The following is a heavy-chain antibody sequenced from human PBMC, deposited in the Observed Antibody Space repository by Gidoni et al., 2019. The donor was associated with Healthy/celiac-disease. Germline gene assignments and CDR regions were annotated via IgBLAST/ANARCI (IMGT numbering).Heavy chain of an antibody. CDR3: ARQVGGVSWYFDL. CDR1: GYSFTSYW. J-gene: IGHJ2*01. CDR2: IDPSDSYT. Sequence: EVQPFQSGAEVKKPGESLRIPGNGSGYSFTSYWFRWVRQMHGKGLEWMGKIDPSDSYTNYSPSFQGHVTISADKSISTAYLQWSSLKASDTAMYYCARQVGGVSWYFDLWGRGTLVTVSS. V-gene: IGHV5-10-1*03. D-gene: IGHD3-16*01.